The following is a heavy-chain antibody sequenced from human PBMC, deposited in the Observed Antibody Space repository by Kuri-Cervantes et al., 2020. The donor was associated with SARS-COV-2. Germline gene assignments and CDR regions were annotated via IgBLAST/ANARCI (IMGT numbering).Heavy chain of an antibody. CDR1: GFTFSSYG. D-gene: IGHD5-12*01. V-gene: IGHV3-9*03. CDR3: AKLVATNDVFDI. J-gene: IGHJ3*02. CDR2: ISWNSGNI. Sequence: LSLTCAASGFTFSSYGMHWVRQAPGKGLEWVSGISWNSGNIGYADSVKGRFTISRDNAKNSLYLQMNSPRAEDMALYYCAKLVATNDVFDIWGQGTMVTVSS.